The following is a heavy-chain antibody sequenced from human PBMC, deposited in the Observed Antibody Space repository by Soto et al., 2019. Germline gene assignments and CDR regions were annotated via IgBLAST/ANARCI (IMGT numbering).Heavy chain of an antibody. CDR2: IVVASGQT. V-gene: IGHV1-58*02. J-gene: IGHJ6*02. CDR1: WSGFISSG. D-gene: IGHD2-15*01. CDR3: SADRPDIGLGWWV. Sequence: GASVKVSVRASWSGFISSGIQLVREAHGQRLEWIGWIVVASGQTNYAQNFRGRVAITRDTSTATAYIELTGLTSEDTAVYFCSADRPDIGLGWWVWGQGTTVTVSS.